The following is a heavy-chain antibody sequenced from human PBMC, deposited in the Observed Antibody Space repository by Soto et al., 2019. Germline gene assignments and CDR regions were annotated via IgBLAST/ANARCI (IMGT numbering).Heavy chain of an antibody. CDR2: FRGSGVST. CDR1: GFTFSNSA. Sequence: QAGGSLRLSCAASGFTFSNSAMNWVRQAPGKGLEWVSAFRGSGVSTYYADSVKGRFTISRDNSKNTLYLQMNSLRVEDTAVYYCAQDPTGVGGTFDYWGQGTLVTVSS. CDR3: AQDPTGVGGTFDY. J-gene: IGHJ4*02. D-gene: IGHD1-26*01. V-gene: IGHV3-23*01.